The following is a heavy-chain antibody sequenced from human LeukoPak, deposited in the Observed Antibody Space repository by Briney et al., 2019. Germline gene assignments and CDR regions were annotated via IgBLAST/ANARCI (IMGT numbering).Heavy chain of an antibody. CDR1: GDSISSSSYY. D-gene: IGHD2-8*02. Sequence: PSETLSLTCTVSGDSISSSSYYWGWIRQPPGKGLEWIGSIYYSGSTYYNPSLKSRVTMSVDTSKNQFSLKLSSVTAADTAVYYCARHGGVGVIPDFDYWGPGTLVTVFS. CDR3: ARHGGVGVIPDFDY. J-gene: IGHJ4*02. V-gene: IGHV4-39*01. CDR2: IYYSGST.